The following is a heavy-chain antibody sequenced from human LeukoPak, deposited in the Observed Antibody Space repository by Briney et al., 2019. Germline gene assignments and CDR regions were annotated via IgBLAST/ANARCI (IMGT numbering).Heavy chain of an antibody. J-gene: IGHJ4*02. V-gene: IGHV4-59*01. CDR3: ARDSLQGFDY. D-gene: IGHD4-11*01. CDR2: IYYSGST. Sequence: TSETLPLTCTVSGGSISSYYWSWIRQPPGKGLEWIGYIYYSGSTNYNPSLKSRVTISVDTSKNQFSLKLSSVTAADTAVYYCARDSLQGFDYRGQGTLVTVSS. CDR1: GGSISSYY.